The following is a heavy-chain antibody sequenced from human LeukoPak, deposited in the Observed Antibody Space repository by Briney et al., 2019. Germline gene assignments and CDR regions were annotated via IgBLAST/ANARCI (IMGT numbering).Heavy chain of an antibody. CDR3: AKVGIVATIYYFDY. Sequence: GGSLRLSCAASGFTFSSYGMHWVRQAPGKGLEWVAFIRYDGSNKYYADSVKGRSTISRDNSKNTLYLQMNSLRAEDTAVYYRAKVGIVATIYYFDYWGQGTLVTVSS. J-gene: IGHJ4*02. CDR2: IRYDGSNK. D-gene: IGHD5-12*01. CDR1: GFTFSSYG. V-gene: IGHV3-30*02.